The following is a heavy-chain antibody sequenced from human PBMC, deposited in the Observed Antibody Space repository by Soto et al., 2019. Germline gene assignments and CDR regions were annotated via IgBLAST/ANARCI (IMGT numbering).Heavy chain of an antibody. CDR3: ASQGGSYYYYGMDV. J-gene: IGHJ6*02. CDR2: IYYSGST. V-gene: IGHV4-59*08. Sequence: QVQLQESGPGLVKPSETLSLTCTVSGGSISSYYWSWIRQPPGKGLEWIGYIYYSGSTNYNPSLKSRGTISVDTSKNQFSLKLSSVTAADTAVYYCASQGGSYYYYGMDVWGQGTTVTVSS. CDR1: GGSISSYY. D-gene: IGHD1-26*01.